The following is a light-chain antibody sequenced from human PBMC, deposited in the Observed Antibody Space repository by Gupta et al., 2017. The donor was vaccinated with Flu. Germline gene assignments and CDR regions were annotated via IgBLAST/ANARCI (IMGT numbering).Light chain of an antibody. CDR1: SSDVGDYNL. Sequence: SALTQPASVSGSPGQSITISCTGSSSDVGDYNLVSWFQQYPGRDHKLMIYEVTHRPAGSSNRFSGSESATTAPLTISGLQAEDEDYYYCSSYTRNMVIFGGGTNLTVL. V-gene: IGLV2-14*01. CDR2: EVT. CDR3: SSYTRNMVI. J-gene: IGLJ2*01.